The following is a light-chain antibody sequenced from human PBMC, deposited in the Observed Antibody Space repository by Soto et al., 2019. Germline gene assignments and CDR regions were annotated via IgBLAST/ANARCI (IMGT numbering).Light chain of an antibody. J-gene: IGLJ3*02. CDR2: VNSDGSH. V-gene: IGLV4-69*01. Sequence: QPVLTQSPSASASLGASVKLTCTLSSGHSSSAIAWHQQHPEKGLRYLMKVNSDGSHKKGDGIPDRFSGSSSGAERYLTISGLQSEDEADYHCQTWGAGSHWVFGGGTQLTVL. CDR3: QTWGAGSHWV. CDR1: SGHSSSA.